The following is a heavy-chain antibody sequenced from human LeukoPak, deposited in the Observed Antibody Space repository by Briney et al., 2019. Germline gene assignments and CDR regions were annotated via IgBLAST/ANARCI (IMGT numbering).Heavy chain of an antibody. CDR2: ISSSSSYI. D-gene: IGHD5-18*01. J-gene: IGHJ4*02. Sequence: GGSLRLSCAASGFTFSSYSMNWVRQAPGKGLEWVSSISSSSSYIYYADSVKGRFTISGDNVKNSLYLQMNSLRAEDTAVYYCAKDLVDTAMVTSVGLDYWGQGTLVTVSS. CDR1: GFTFSSYS. CDR3: AKDLVDTAMVTSVGLDY. V-gene: IGHV3-21*01.